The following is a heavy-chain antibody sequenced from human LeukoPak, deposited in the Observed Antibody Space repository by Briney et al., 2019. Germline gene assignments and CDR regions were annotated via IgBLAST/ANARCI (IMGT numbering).Heavy chain of an antibody. D-gene: IGHD4/OR15-4a*01. Sequence: SETLSLTCTVSGYSISSGYYWGWIRQSPGGGLEWIGYIYYSGDTAYNPSLRSRVTTSVDTSKNQFSLQLRSMTTADTAVYYCVRGPYGASISKWFDPWGQGTQVIVSP. J-gene: IGHJ5*02. V-gene: IGHV4-38-2*02. CDR1: GYSISSGYY. CDR2: IYYSGDT. CDR3: VRGPYGASISKWFDP.